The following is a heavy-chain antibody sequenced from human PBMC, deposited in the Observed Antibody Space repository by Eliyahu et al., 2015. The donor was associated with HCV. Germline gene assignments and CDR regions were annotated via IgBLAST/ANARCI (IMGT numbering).Heavy chain of an antibody. J-gene: IGHJ4*02. CDR3: ASERGGSSGYRSPFPSGDY. Sequence: QVQLVQSGAEVKKPGSSVKVSCKASGGTFSSYAISWVRQAPGQGLEWMGRIIPILGIANYAQKFQGRVTITADKSTSTAYMELSSLRSEDTAVYYCASERGGSSGYRSPFPSGDYWGQGTLVTVSS. D-gene: IGHD3-22*01. V-gene: IGHV1-69*04. CDR2: IIPILGIA. CDR1: GGTFSSYA.